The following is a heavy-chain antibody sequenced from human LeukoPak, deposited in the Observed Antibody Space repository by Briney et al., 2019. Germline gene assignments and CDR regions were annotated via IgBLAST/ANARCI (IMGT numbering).Heavy chain of an antibody. CDR1: GYSFTNYW. CDR2: IYPGDSDT. D-gene: IGHD3-22*01. Sequence: GESLKISCKGSGYSFTNYWIGWVRQMPGKGLEWMGIIYPGDSDTRYSPSFEGQVTISADKSISTAYLQWNSLKASDTAMYYCARSVYYDSSGYVYWGQGTLVTVSS. J-gene: IGHJ4*02. V-gene: IGHV5-51*01. CDR3: ARSVYYDSSGYVY.